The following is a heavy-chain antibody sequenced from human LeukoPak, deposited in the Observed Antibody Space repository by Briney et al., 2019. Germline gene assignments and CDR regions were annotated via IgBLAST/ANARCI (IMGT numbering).Heavy chain of an antibody. CDR2: ISYDGSNK. CDR1: GFTFSSYA. J-gene: IGHJ4*02. V-gene: IGHV3-30-3*01. CDR3: ARDKVGRLELPPTYYFDY. D-gene: IGHD1-7*01. Sequence: GGSLRLSCAASGFTFSSYAMHWVRQAPGKGLEWVAVISYDGSNKYYADSVKGRFTISRDNSKNTLYLQMNSLRAEDTAVYYCARDKVGRLELPPTYYFDYWGQGTLVTVSS.